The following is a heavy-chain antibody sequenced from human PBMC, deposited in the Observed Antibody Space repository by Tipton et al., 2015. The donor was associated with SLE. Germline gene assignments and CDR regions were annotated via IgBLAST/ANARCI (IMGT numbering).Heavy chain of an antibody. CDR1: GGSISSGSYY. V-gene: IGHV4-61*09. J-gene: IGHJ3*02. D-gene: IGHD1-26*01. CDR3: ARDRGWEGGAFDI. CDR2: VYTSGST. Sequence: TLSLTCTVSGGSISSGSYYWSWIRQPAGKGLEWIGYVYTSGSTNYNPSLKSRVTISVDTSKNQFSLKLSSVTAADTAVYYCARDRGWEGGAFDIWGQGTMVTVSS.